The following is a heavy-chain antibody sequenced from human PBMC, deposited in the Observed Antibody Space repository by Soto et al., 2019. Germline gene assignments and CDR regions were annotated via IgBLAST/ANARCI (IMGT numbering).Heavy chain of an antibody. D-gene: IGHD2-2*01. CDR2: ISSSSSTI. V-gene: IGHV3-48*01. Sequence: GGSLRLSCAASGFIFSTYSMNWVRQGPGKGLEWVSYISSSSSTIFYTDSVKGRFTVSRDNARNSLYLQMNSLRAEDTAVYYCAREYCSSTSCLNWFDPWGQGTLVTVSS. CDR1: GFIFSTYS. CDR3: AREYCSSTSCLNWFDP. J-gene: IGHJ5*02.